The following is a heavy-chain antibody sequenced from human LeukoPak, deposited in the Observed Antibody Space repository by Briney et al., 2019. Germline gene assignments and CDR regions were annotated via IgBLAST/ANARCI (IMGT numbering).Heavy chain of an antibody. CDR3: ARAGYSYGNWFDP. CDR1: GGSISSGGYS. V-gene: IGHV4-30-2*01. D-gene: IGHD5-18*01. Sequence: SETLSLTCAVSGGSISSGGYSWSWIRQPPGKGLEWIGYIYHSGSTYYNPSLKSRVTISVDWSKNQFSLKLSSVTAADTAVYYCARAGYSYGNWFDPWGQGTLVTVSS. J-gene: IGHJ5*02. CDR2: IYHSGST.